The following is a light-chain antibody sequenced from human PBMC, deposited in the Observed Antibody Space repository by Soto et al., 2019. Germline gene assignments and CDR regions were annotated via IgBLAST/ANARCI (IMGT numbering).Light chain of an antibody. V-gene: IGLV2-14*03. Sequence: QSALTQPASVSGSPGQSITISCTGTSSDVGGYDSVSWFQHHPGKAPKLMISDVTNRPSGVSTRFSGSKSGNTASLTISGLQSEHEAVYYCTSYTITSIPVLFGGGTKLTVL. J-gene: IGLJ2*01. CDR2: DVT. CDR1: SSDVGGYDS. CDR3: TSYTITSIPVL.